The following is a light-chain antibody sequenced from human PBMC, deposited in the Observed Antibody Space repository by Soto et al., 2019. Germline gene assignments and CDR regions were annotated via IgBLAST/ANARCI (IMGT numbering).Light chain of an antibody. Sequence: QSVLTQPPSLSGAPGQRVTISCTGSGSNIGAPYDVHWYQHLPGTAPKLLIYGSTNRPSGVPGRFSGSKSGTSASLAITGLQAEDEADYYCAAWDDSLNGRYVFGTGTKVTVL. V-gene: IGLV1-40*01. CDR1: GSNIGAPYD. CDR3: AAWDDSLNGRYV. CDR2: GST. J-gene: IGLJ1*01.